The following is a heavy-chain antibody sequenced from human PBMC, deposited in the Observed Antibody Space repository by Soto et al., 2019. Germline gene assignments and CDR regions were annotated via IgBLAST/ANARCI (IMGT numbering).Heavy chain of an antibody. CDR1: GGSISSGGYY. J-gene: IGHJ4*02. D-gene: IGHD5-18*01. V-gene: IGHV4-31*01. CDR3: ARSGYSYGPNPLLY. Sequence: QVQLQESGPGLVKPSQTLSLTCTVSGGSISSGGYYWSWIRQHPGKGLEWIGYIYYSGSTYYNPSPKGQVTKSVDTSKNQFSRKLSSVTAADTAVYYCARSGYSYGPNPLLYWGQGTLVTVSS. CDR2: IYYSGST.